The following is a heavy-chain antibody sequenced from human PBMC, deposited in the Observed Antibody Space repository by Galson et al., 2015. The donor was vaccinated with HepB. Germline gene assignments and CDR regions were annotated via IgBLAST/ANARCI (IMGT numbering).Heavy chain of an antibody. J-gene: IGHJ4*02. V-gene: IGHV4-39*01. Sequence: ETLSLTCAVFGASISSRRYYWGWIRQPPGKGFEWIGRISYTGSTYYNPSLKNRVTISVDTSKNQSSLDLNSVTAADTALYHCARHSGYSGVGDYWGQGTLVTVSS. CDR3: ARHSGYSGVGDY. D-gene: IGHD5-12*01. CDR2: ISYTGST. CDR1: GASISSRRYY.